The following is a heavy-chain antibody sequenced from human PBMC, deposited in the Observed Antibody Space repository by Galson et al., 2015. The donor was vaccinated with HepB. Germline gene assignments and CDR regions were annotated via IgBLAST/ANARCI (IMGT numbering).Heavy chain of an antibody. D-gene: IGHD1-26*01. CDR2: INTKSGGT. CDR1: GYNFTGHY. J-gene: IGHJ5*01. Sequence: SVKVSCKASGYNFTGHYINWVRQAPGQGLEWMGRINTKSGGTNFAQKFQGRVTLTRDTSINTAYMEMSRLTSDDTAVFYCARLQWELSYSWFDSWGQGSLVTVSS. CDR3: ARLQWELSYSWFDS. V-gene: IGHV1-2*06.